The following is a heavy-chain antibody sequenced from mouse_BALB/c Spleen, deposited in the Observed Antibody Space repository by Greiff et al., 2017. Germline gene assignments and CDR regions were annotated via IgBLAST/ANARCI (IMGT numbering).Heavy chain of an antibody. CDR1: GYSITSGYY. J-gene: IGHJ2*01. D-gene: IGHD2-1*01. Sequence: VQLKESGPGLVKPSQSLSLTCSVTGYSITSGYYWNWIRQFPGNKLEWMGYISYDGSNNYNPSLKNRISITRDTSKNQFFLKLNSVTTEDTATYYCARGGNYGGYFDYWGQGTTLTVSS. V-gene: IGHV3-6*02. CDR3: ARGGNYGGYFDY. CDR2: ISYDGSN.